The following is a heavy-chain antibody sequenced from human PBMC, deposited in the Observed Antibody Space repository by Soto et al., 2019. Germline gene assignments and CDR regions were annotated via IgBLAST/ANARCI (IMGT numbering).Heavy chain of an antibody. Sequence: SQTLSLTCTVSGGSISSYYWRWIRQPPGKGLEWIGYIYYSGSTNYNPSLKSRVTISVDTSKNQFSLKLSSVTAADTAVYYCARRKIFGVVTNMWVDAFDIWGQGTMVTVSS. CDR1: GGSISSYY. J-gene: IGHJ3*02. CDR3: ARRKIFGVVTNMWVDAFDI. V-gene: IGHV4-59*08. CDR2: IYYSGST. D-gene: IGHD3-3*01.